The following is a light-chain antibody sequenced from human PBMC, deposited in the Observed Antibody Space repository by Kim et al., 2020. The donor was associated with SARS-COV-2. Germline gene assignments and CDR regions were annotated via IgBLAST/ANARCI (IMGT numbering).Light chain of an antibody. CDR2: RVN. J-gene: IGLJ2*01. Sequence: QSVLTQPPSASGTPGQRVTISCSGSNSNIGNNYVYWYQQVPGTAPKYLIYRVNQRPSGVPDRFSGSKSATSASLAISGLRPEDEAHYYCAAWDDSLSGPVFGGGTQLTVL. CDR1: NSNIGNNY. V-gene: IGLV1-47*01. CDR3: AAWDDSLSGPV.